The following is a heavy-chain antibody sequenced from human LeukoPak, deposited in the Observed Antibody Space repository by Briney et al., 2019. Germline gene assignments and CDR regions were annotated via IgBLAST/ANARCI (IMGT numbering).Heavy chain of an antibody. CDR2: ISGSGGGGST. CDR3: AKGRFSNFDP. J-gene: IGHJ5*02. Sequence: PGGSLRLSCAASGLTFSSYGMSWVRQAPGKGLEWVSAISGSGGGGSTNYADSVRGRFTISRDNSKNTLYLQMNSLRAEDTALYYCAKGRFSNFDPWGQGTLVTVSS. CDR1: GLTFSSYG. D-gene: IGHD4-11*01. V-gene: IGHV3-23*01.